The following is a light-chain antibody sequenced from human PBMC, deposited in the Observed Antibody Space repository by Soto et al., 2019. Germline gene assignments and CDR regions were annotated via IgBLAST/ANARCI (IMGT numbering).Light chain of an antibody. J-gene: IGLJ2*01. CDR3: SSYAGSNNLV. V-gene: IGLV2-8*01. CDR2: DVR. Sequence: QSVLTQPPSASGSPGQSVTISCTGTSSDVGGHNYVSWYQQHPGKAPKLMIYDVRKRPSGVPDRFSGSKSGNTASLTVSGLQAEDEADYYCSSYAGSNNLVFGGGTQLTVL. CDR1: SSDVGGHNY.